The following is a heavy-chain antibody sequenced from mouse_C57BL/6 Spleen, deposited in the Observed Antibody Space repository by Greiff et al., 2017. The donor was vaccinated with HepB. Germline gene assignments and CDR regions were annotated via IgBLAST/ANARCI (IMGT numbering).Heavy chain of an antibody. CDR3: AYLTTVVATSGEVYFDY. J-gene: IGHJ2*01. V-gene: IGHV1-39*01. Sequence: EVKLMESGPELVKPGASVKISCKASGYSFTDYNMNWVKQSNGKSLEWIGVINPNYGTTSYNQKFKGKATLTVDQSSSTAYMQLNSLTSEDSAVYYCAYLTTVVATSGEVYFDYWGQGTTLTVSS. D-gene: IGHD1-1*01. CDR2: INPNYGTT. CDR1: GYSFTDYN.